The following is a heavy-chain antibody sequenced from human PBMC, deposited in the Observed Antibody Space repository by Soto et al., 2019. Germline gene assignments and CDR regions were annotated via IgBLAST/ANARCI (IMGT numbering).Heavy chain of an antibody. CDR3: AKDISSGSKADYYYYGMDV. D-gene: IGHD2-15*01. J-gene: IGHJ6*02. CDR1: GLTFSSYD. CDR2: IGTADDT. V-gene: IGHV3-13*04. Sequence: GSLSLSCPASGLTFSSYDMHWFRQVTGKGLKWISAIGTADDTYYTGSVKSGFTISRENANNSLFLQMNSLRAWDTAVYYCAKDISSGSKADYYYYGMDVWGQGT.